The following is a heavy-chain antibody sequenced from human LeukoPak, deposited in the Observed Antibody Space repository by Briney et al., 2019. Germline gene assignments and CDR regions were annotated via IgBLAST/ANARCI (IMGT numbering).Heavy chain of an antibody. CDR1: GGSINSRNNY. V-gene: IGHV4-39*01. CDR3: ARRNYPYYFDY. CDR2: ISDTGTT. Sequence: SETLSLTRTVSGGSINSRNNYWGWIRQPPGKGLEWIAIISDTGTTYYSPSLKSRLTISVDTSKNQFSLTLSSVTAADTAVYYCARRNYPYYFDYWGQGTLVTVPS. J-gene: IGHJ4*02. D-gene: IGHD1-7*01.